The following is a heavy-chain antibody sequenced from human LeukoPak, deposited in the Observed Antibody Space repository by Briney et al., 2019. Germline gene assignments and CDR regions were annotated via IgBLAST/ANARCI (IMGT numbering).Heavy chain of an antibody. Sequence: PGGSLRFSCTASGFTFGDYAMSWVRQAPGKGLEWVGFIRSKAYGGTTEYAASVKGRFTISRDDSKSIAYLQMNSLKTEDTAVYYCTRVWIHDFWSGYFDYWGQGTPVTVSS. CDR1: GFTFGDYA. V-gene: IGHV3-49*04. CDR2: IRSKAYGGTT. D-gene: IGHD3-3*01. J-gene: IGHJ4*02. CDR3: TRVWIHDFWSGYFDY.